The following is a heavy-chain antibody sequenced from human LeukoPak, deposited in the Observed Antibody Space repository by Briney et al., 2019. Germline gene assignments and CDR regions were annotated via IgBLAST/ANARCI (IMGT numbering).Heavy chain of an antibody. D-gene: IGHD3-3*01. CDR1: GFTFDDYG. CDR2: INWNGGST. CDR3: ARDYYDFWSGYHDAFDI. J-gene: IGHJ3*02. Sequence: PGGSLRLSCAASGFTFDDYGMSWVRQAPGKGLEWVSGINWNGGSTGYADSVKGRFTISRDNAKNSLYLQMNSLRAEDAASYHCARDYYDFWSGYHDAFDIWGQGTMVTVSS. V-gene: IGHV3-20*01.